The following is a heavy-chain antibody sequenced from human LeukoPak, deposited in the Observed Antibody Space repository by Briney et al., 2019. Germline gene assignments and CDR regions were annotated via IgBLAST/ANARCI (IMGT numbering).Heavy chain of an antibody. V-gene: IGHV4-39*07. CDR2: IYYSGST. Sequence: PSETLSLTCTVSGGSISSSSYYWGWIRQPPGKGLEWIGSIYYSGSTYYNPSLKSRVTISVDTSKNQFSLKLSSVTAADTAVYYCARGGYSSSWYVAPRARTLAFDYWGQGTLVTVSS. CDR3: ARGGYSSSWYVAPRARTLAFDY. J-gene: IGHJ4*02. D-gene: IGHD6-13*01. CDR1: GGSISSSSYY.